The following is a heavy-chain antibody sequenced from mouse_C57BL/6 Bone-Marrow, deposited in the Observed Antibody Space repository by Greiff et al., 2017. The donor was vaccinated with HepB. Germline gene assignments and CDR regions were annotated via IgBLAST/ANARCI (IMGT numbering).Heavy chain of an antibody. D-gene: IGHD1-1*02. Sequence: QVQLQQSGAELVMPGASVKLSCKASGYTFTSYWMHWVKQRPGQGLEWIGEIDPSDSYTNYNQKFKGKSTLTVDKSSSTAYMQLSSLTSEDSAVYYCARGWNGNWYFDVWGTGTTVTVSS. CDR3: ARGWNGNWYFDV. CDR2: IDPSDSYT. CDR1: GYTFTSYW. V-gene: IGHV1-69*01. J-gene: IGHJ1*03.